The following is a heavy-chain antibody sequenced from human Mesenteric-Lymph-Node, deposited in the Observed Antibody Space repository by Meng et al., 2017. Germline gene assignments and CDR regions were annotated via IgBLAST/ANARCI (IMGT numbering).Heavy chain of an antibody. CDR3: TAVGNYGEFVD. CDR1: GFTISNTW. Sequence: GESLKISCTISGFTISNTWMTWVRQGPGKGLEWVGRIQRIIDGGRTDFAAPVKGRFTISRDDSRNTLDLQMNSLKAEDTGVYYCTAVGNYGEFVDWGQGALVTVSS. J-gene: IGHJ4*02. D-gene: IGHD1-7*01. V-gene: IGHV3-15*01. CDR2: IQRIIDGGRT.